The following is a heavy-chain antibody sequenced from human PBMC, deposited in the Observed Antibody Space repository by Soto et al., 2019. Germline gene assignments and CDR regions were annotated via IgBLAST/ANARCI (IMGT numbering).Heavy chain of an antibody. CDR2: IYYSGST. CDR3: ASQKLDVPAYFDY. CDR1: GDSITSRGYY. V-gene: IGHV4-31*03. D-gene: IGHD1-1*01. Sequence: PSETLSLTCTVSGDSITSRGYYWSWIRQHPGKGLEWIGYIYYSGSTSYDPSLKSRLIISVDTSRNQFSLKLTSVTAADTAVYYCASQKLDVPAYFDYWGQGTLVTVSS. J-gene: IGHJ4*02.